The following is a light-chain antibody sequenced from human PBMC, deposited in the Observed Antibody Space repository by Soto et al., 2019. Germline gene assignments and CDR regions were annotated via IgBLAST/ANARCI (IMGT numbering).Light chain of an antibody. V-gene: IGKV3D-20*02. CDR2: DAS. Sequence: EIVLTQSPGTLSLSPGERATLSCRASQSVSSNYLAWYQQKPGQAPRLLMYDASSRATGIPDRFSGSGSGTDFSLTISRLEPEDFATYYCQQSYSTPRTFGQGTKVDI. CDR1: QSVSSNY. J-gene: IGKJ1*01. CDR3: QQSYSTPRT.